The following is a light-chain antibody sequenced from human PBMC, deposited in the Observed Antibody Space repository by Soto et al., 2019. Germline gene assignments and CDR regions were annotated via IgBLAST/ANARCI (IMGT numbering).Light chain of an antibody. CDR1: QGINNY. CDR2: TAS. Sequence: DIQLTQSPSFLSASVGDRVTITCRASQGINNYLAWFRQKPGKAPNLLIYTASTLKSGVPSRFSGSGSGTEFTLTISSLQPEDFATYYCQQFNSYPRTFGGGTKVEIK. V-gene: IGKV1-9*01. CDR3: QQFNSYPRT. J-gene: IGKJ4*01.